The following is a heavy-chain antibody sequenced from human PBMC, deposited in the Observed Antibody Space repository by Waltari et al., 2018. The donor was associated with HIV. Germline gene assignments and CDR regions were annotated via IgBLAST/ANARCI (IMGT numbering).Heavy chain of an antibody. CDR2: VIPVDVTA. Sequence: QVQLVQSGAEVKKPGSSVTIPCRASGGAFISHSFNWVRQAPGQGLEWMGRVIPVDVTANKAPRFQDRVTISADKIRTTVYMELRSLRLDVTAMYYCASARETMGVDFDSWGQGPPVTV. D-gene: IGHD3-10*01. V-gene: IGHV1-69*04. J-gene: IGHJ4*02. CDR1: GGAFISHS. CDR3: ASARETMGVDFDS.